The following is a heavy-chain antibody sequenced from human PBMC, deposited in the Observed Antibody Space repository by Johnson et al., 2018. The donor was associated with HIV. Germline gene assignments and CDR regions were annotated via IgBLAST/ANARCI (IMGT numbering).Heavy chain of an antibody. CDR1: GFTFSSYA. V-gene: IGHV3-30*04. D-gene: IGHD1-14*01. J-gene: IGHJ3*02. CDR3: AKIRTSGTGDAFDI. Sequence: VQLVESGGGVVQPGGSLRLSCAASGFTFSSYAMHWVRQAPGKGLEWVAVISYDGSNKDYADSVKGRCTISRDNSKNTLFLQMDSLRAEDTAVYYCAKIRTSGTGDAFDIWGQGTMVTVSS. CDR2: ISYDGSNK.